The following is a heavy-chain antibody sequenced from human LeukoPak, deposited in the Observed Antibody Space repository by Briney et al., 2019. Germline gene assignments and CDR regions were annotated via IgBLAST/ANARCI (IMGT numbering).Heavy chain of an antibody. J-gene: IGHJ3*02. CDR2: IYTSGST. CDR3: ARMYDFWSGYLAAFDI. CDR1: GGSISSYY. D-gene: IGHD3-3*01. Sequence: SETLSLTCTVSGGSISSYYWSWIRQPAGKGLEWIGRIYTSGSTNYNPSLKSRVTMSVDTSKNQFSLKLSSVTAADTAVYYCARMYDFWSGYLAAFDIWGQGTMVTVSS. V-gene: IGHV4-4*07.